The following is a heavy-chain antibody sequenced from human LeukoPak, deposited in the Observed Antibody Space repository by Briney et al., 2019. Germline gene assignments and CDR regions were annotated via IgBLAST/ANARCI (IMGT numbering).Heavy chain of an antibody. J-gene: IGHJ4*02. CDR1: GGSISSSTYY. CDR3: ARQTGSGLFILP. CDR2: IYYSGNT. Sequence: SETLSLTCTVSGGSISSSTYYWGWIRQPPGKGLEWIGSIYYSGNTNYNPSLKSQVSISIDTSKNQFSLRLTSVTAADTAVYYCARQTGSGLFILPGGQGTLVTVSS. V-gene: IGHV4-39*01. D-gene: IGHD3/OR15-3a*01.